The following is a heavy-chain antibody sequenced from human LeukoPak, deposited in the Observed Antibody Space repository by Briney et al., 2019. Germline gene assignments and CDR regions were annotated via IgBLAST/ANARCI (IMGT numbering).Heavy chain of an antibody. V-gene: IGHV3-49*04. CDR3: TLYYYDSSGYYSNYFDY. CDR1: GFTFGDYA. CDR2: ISSKAYGGTT. D-gene: IGHD3-22*01. J-gene: IGHJ4*02. Sequence: GGSLRLSCTASGFTFGDYAMSWVRQAPGKGLEWVGFISSKAYGGTTEYAASVKGRFTISRDDSKSIAYLQMNSLKTEDTAVYYCTLYYYDSSGYYSNYFDYWGQETLVTASS.